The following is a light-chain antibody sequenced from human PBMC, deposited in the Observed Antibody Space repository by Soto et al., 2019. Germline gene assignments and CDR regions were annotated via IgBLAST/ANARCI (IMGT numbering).Light chain of an antibody. Sequence: DIQMTQSPSSLSASVGDRVTITCRASQSISSYLNWYQQKPGKANKLLIYAASSLQSGVPSRFSGSGSRTDFTLTISSLQSEDFATYYCQQGYSTRWTFGQGTKVDIK. V-gene: IGKV1-39*01. CDR1: QSISSY. J-gene: IGKJ1*01. CDR2: AAS. CDR3: QQGYSTRWT.